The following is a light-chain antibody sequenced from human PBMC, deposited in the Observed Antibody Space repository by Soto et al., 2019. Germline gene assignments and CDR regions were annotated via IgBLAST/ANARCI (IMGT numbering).Light chain of an antibody. J-gene: IGKJ1*01. Sequence: DIQMTQSPSSLAASVGDRVTITCRASQGISNSLAWFQQKPGQAPKSLIIAASSLQNGVPSRFSSSGSGTDFSLTISGLQPEDFAIYHCQQYYSYPWTFGQGTKVEMK. CDR2: AAS. V-gene: IGKV1-16*01. CDR3: QQYYSYPWT. CDR1: QGISNS.